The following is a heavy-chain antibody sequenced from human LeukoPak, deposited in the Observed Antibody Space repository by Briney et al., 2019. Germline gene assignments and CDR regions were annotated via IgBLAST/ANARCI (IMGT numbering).Heavy chain of an antibody. J-gene: IGHJ4*02. CDR2: INHSGST. D-gene: IGHD6-13*01. CDR1: GGSFSGYY. Sequence: SETLSLTCAVYGGSFSGYYWSWIRQPPGKGLEWIGEINHSGSTNYNPSLKSRVTISVDTSKNQFSLKLSSVTAADTAVYYCARGYPPAWYSTFDYYLDYWGQGTLVTVSS. CDR3: ARGYPPAWYSTFDYYLDY. V-gene: IGHV4-34*01.